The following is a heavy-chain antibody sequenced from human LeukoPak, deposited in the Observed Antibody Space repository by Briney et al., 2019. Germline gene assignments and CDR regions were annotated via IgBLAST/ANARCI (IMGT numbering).Heavy chain of an antibody. CDR1: GFTFSSYS. D-gene: IGHD3-10*01. V-gene: IGHV3-48*01. CDR2: ISSSSSTI. CDR3: ASPYYGSGKGYYYMDV. J-gene: IGHJ6*03. Sequence: GGSLRLSCAASGFTFSSYSMNWVRQAPGKGLEWVPYISSSSSTIYYADSVKGRFTISRDNAKNSLYLQMNSLRAEDTAVYYCASPYYGSGKGYYYMDVWGKGTTVTVSS.